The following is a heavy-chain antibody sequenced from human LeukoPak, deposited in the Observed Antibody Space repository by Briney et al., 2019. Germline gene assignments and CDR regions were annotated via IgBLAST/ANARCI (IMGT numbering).Heavy chain of an antibody. Sequence: PSETLSLTCTVSGGSLSSGGYYWSWIRQPAGKGLEWIGRIYTNGNTNYNPSLKSRVTISVDTSKNQFSLNLSSVTAADTAVYYCARDVGGGVVDTAMVGYFDYWGQGTLVTVSS. D-gene: IGHD5-18*01. CDR2: IYTNGNT. J-gene: IGHJ4*02. V-gene: IGHV4-61*02. CDR3: ARDVGGGVVDTAMVGYFDY. CDR1: GGSLSSGGYY.